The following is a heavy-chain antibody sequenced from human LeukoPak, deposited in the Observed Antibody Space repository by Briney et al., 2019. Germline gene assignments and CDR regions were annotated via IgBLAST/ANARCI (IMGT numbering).Heavy chain of an antibody. Sequence: GESLRISCKGSGYSFTSYWISWVRQMPGKGLERMGRIDPSDSYTNYSPSFQGHVTISADKSISTAYLQWSSLKASDTAMYYCALGRSQLRYFDWLLWSYWGQGTLVTVSS. CDR2: IDPSDSYT. J-gene: IGHJ4*02. V-gene: IGHV5-10-1*01. D-gene: IGHD3-9*01. CDR3: ALGRSQLRYFDWLLWSY. CDR1: GYSFTSYW.